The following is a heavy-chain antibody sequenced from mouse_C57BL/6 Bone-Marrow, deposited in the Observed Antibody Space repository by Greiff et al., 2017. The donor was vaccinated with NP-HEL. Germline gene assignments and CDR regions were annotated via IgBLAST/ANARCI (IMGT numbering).Heavy chain of an antibody. D-gene: IGHD1-1*01. CDR2: IYPGDGDT. V-gene: IGHV1-82*01. CDR3: ARGIDYYGSSYDWYFDV. J-gene: IGHJ1*03. CDR1: GYAFSSSW. Sequence: QVHVKQSGPELVKPGASVKISCKASGYAFSSSWMNWVKQRPGKGLEWIGRIYPGDGDTNYNGKFKGKATLTADKSSSTAYMQLSSLTSEDSAVYFCARGIDYYGSSYDWYFDVWGTGTTVTVSS.